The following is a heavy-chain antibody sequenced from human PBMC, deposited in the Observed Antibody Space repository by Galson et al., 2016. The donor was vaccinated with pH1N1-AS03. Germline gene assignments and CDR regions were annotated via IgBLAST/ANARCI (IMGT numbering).Heavy chain of an antibody. CDR2: IYHSGPT. D-gene: IGHD2-2*01. CDR3: ARHLGSCDSTSCQPFDP. J-gene: IGHJ5*02. V-gene: IGHV4-4*02. CDR1: GGSINSSNW. Sequence: ETLSLTCAVSGGSINSSNWWSWVRQPPGKGLEWIGEIYHSGPTNYNPSLKSRLTISVDKSKNRFSLKLSAVTAADTAVYYCARHLGSCDSTSCQPFDPWGQGTLVTVSS.